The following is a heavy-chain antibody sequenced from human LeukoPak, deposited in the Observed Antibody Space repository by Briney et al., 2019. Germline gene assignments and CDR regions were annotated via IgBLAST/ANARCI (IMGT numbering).Heavy chain of an antibody. CDR2: VSTSNGDT. CDR1: GYNINRYT. V-gene: IGHV1-18*01. J-gene: IGHJ4*02. Sequence: GASVKVSCKTSGYNINRYTITWVRQAPGQGLEWMGWVSTSNGDTNYAENFQGRLTMTTETVTKTAYMELRRLRSGDTAIYFCARVSDTSMVTPGFDSWGQGTLVTVSS. D-gene: IGHD5-18*01. CDR3: ARVSDTSMVTPGFDS.